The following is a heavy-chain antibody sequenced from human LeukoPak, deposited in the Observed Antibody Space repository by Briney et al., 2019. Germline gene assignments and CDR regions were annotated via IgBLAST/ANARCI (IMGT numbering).Heavy chain of an antibody. V-gene: IGHV3-23*01. D-gene: IGHD3-10*01. CDR1: DVIFTSYA. CDR3: AKGRVMSYYGSGVDI. CDR2: FSSSGGT. Sequence: GGSRGLSCAASDVIFTSYAISWVGKAPGKGLNGASIFSSSGGTYYADSVKGRFTISRDNSKNTLYLQMNSLRAEDTAVYYCAKGRVMSYYGSGVDIWAKGQWSPSLQ. J-gene: IGHJ3*02.